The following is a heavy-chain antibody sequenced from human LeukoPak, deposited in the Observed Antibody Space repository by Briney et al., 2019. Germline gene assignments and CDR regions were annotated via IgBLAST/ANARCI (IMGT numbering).Heavy chain of an antibody. Sequence: SGTLSLTCAVSGGSISSSNWWSWVRQPPGKGLEWIGEIYHSGSTNYNPSLKSRVTISVDKSKNQFSLKLSSVTAADTAVYYCASRGYYGSGSSYYFDYWGQGTLVTVSS. CDR1: GGSISSSNW. CDR3: ASRGYYGSGSSYYFDY. D-gene: IGHD3-10*01. CDR2: IYHSGST. J-gene: IGHJ4*02. V-gene: IGHV4-4*02.